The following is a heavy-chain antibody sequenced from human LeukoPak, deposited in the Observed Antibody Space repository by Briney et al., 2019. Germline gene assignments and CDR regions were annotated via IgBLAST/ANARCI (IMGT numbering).Heavy chain of an antibody. CDR2: ISSSSSYI. J-gene: IGHJ4*02. Sequence: GGSLRLSCAASGFTFSSYSMNWVRQAPGGGLEWVSSISSSSSYIYYADSVKGRFTISRDNAKSSLYLQMNSLRAEDTAVYYCARNRAAAGPYYFDYWGQGTLVTVSS. V-gene: IGHV3-21*01. D-gene: IGHD6-13*01. CDR3: ARNRAAAGPYYFDY. CDR1: GFTFSSYS.